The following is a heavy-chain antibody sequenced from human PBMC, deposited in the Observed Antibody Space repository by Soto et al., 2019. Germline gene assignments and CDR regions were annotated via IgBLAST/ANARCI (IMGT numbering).Heavy chain of an antibody. CDR2: IYYSGST. D-gene: IGHD2-15*01. V-gene: IGHV4-59*01. J-gene: IGHJ1*01. Sequence: QVQLQESGPGLVKPSETLSLTCTVSGGSISSYYWSWIRQPPGKGLEWIGYIYYSGSTNYNPSLKSRVTISVDTSKNQFSLKLSSVTAADTAVYYCARGGYCSGGRCYLSAEYFQHWGQGTLVTVSS. CDR1: GGSISSYY. CDR3: ARGGYCSGGRCYLSAEYFQH.